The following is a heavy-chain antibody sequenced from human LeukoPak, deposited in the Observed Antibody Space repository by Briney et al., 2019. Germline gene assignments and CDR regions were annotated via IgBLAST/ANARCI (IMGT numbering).Heavy chain of an antibody. Sequence: NSSETLSLTCAVYGGSFSGYYWSWIRQPPGKGLEWIGEINHSGSTNYNPSLKSRVTISVDTSKNQFSLKLSSVTAADTAVYYCARDGHAYGHGSPHYWGQGTLVTVSS. CDR1: GGSFSGYY. CDR3: ARDGHAYGHGSPHY. CDR2: INHSGST. D-gene: IGHD3-10*01. J-gene: IGHJ4*02. V-gene: IGHV4-34*01.